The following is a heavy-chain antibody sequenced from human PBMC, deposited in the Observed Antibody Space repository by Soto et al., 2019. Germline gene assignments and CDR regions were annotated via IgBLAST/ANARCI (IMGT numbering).Heavy chain of an antibody. V-gene: IGHV4-31*03. CDR1: GASMNSGGYY. J-gene: IGHJ4*02. CDR2: IYYSGST. Sequence: QVQLQESGPGLVKPSQTLSLTCTVSGASMNSGGYYWSWIRQHPGKGLEWIGYIYYSGSTYYNPSLKSRITISVDTSKNQFSRKLTSVTAADTAVYYCASERGYSYGYFDYWGQGTLVTVSS. D-gene: IGHD5-18*01. CDR3: ASERGYSYGYFDY.